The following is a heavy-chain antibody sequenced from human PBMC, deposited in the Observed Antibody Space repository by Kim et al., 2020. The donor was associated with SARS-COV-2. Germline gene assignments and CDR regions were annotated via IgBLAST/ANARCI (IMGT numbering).Heavy chain of an antibody. Sequence: GGSLRLSCAASGFKFDDHAMHWVRQGPGKGLEWVSGIDWNSAKITYADSVNGRFTISRDNAKNPLYLQMSSLRVEDTALSYCLRDMEASGWHLFEQWGQG. J-gene: IGHJ1*01. V-gene: IGHV3-9*01. D-gene: IGHD6-25*01. CDR1: GFKFDDHA. CDR3: LRDMEASGWHLFEQ. CDR2: IDWNSAKI.